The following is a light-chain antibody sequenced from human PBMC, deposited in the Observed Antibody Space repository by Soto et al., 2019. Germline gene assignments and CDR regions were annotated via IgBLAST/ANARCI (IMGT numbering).Light chain of an antibody. V-gene: IGKV1-27*01. CDR3: QRHNTGA. Sequence: DIQMTQSPSSLSASVGDRVTITCRASQGTSNYLAWYQQKPGKVPKLLIYATFTLQSGVPSRFSGSGSGSDFTLTISSLQPEDVGTYYCQRHNTGAFGQGTKVEIK. CDR1: QGTSNY. CDR2: ATF. J-gene: IGKJ1*01.